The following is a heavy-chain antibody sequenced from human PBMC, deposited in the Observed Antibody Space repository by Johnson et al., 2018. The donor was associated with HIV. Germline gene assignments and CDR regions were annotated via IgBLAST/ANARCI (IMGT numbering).Heavy chain of an antibody. CDR2: ISFDGSHK. Sequence: VQLVESGGGVVQPGGSLRLSCAASGFAFSNYGMHWVRQAPGKGLAWVAVISFDGSHKYYTDSVKGLSTISRDNSKNTLYLQMKSLRAEDTAVYYCAKGRSGTTASIDAFDIWGQGTMVTVSS. D-gene: IGHD1-7*01. J-gene: IGHJ3*02. CDR3: AKGRSGTTASIDAFDI. V-gene: IGHV3-30*02. CDR1: GFAFSNYG.